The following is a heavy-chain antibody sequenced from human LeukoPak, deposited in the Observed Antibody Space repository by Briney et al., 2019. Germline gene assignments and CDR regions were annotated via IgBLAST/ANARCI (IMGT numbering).Heavy chain of an antibody. CDR3: ARPRFGELLSGAFDI. CDR2: IYYSGST. J-gene: IGHJ3*02. Sequence: SQTLSLTCTVSGGSISSGGYYWSWIRQHPGKGLEWIGYIYYSGSTYYNPSLKSRVTISVDTSKNQFSLKLSSVTAADTAVYYCARPRFGELLSGAFDIWGQGTMVTVSS. D-gene: IGHD3-10*01. CDR1: GGSISSGGYY. V-gene: IGHV4-31*03.